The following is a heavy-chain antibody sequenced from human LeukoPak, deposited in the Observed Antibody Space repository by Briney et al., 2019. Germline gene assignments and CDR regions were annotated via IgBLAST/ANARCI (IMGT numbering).Heavy chain of an antibody. J-gene: IGHJ4*02. CDR1: SFSISSGYY. CDR2: IYTSGST. Sequence: SETLSLTCAVSSFSISSGYYWSWIRQPAGKGLEWIGRIYTSGSTNYNPSLESRVTMSVDTSKNQFSLKLSSVTAADTAVYYCARSGRYYDSSGYPPDYWGQGTLVTVSS. D-gene: IGHD3-22*01. V-gene: IGHV4-4*07. CDR3: ARSGRYYDSSGYPPDY.